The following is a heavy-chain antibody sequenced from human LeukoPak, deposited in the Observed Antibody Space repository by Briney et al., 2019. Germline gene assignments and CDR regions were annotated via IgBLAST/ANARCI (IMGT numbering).Heavy chain of an antibody. V-gene: IGHV1-2*02. CDR2: INPNNGDT. D-gene: IGHD3-22*01. CDR1: GYTXTGYY. J-gene: IGHJ4*02. CDR3: ARDLGLFCVYY. Sequence: ASVKVSCKASGYTXTGYYIHWVRQAPGQGLEWMGWINPNNGDTAYAQKFQGRVTMTRDTSIITGYMELSRLRSDDTAVYSCARDLGLFCVYYWGQGTLVTVSS.